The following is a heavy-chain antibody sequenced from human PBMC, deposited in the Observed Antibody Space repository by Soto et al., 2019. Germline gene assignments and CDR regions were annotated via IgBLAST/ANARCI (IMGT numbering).Heavy chain of an antibody. J-gene: IGHJ3*01. Sequence: QVQLVESGGGVVQPGTSLRLSCTTSGFTFSNHAMHWVRQAPGKGLEWVAQIWHDGGNKYYADSVRGRFTISRDNSRNMLYVQMNSLRVEDTAVYYCARDGQQLAPYALDVW. D-gene: IGHD6-13*01. CDR1: GFTFSNHA. V-gene: IGHV3-33*01. CDR2: IWHDGGNK. CDR3: ARDGQQLAPYALDV.